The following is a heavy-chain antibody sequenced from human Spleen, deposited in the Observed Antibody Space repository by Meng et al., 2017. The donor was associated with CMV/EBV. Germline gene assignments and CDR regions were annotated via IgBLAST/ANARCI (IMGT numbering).Heavy chain of an antibody. CDR1: GYTFTGYF. D-gene: IGHD7-27*01. Sequence: ASVKVSCKASGYTFTGYFMHWVRQAPGQGLEWMGWINPNSGDTDYAQDFQGRVTMTRDTSISTAYMELSRLTSDDTAVYYCARDNNWGPDYWGQGTLVTVSS. CDR3: ARDNNWGPDY. V-gene: IGHV1-2*02. J-gene: IGHJ4*02. CDR2: INPNSGDT.